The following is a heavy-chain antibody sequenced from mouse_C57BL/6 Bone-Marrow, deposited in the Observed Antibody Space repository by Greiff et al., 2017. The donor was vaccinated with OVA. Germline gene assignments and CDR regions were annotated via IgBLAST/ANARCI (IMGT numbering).Heavy chain of an antibody. J-gene: IGHJ4*01. Sequence: VQLQQSRAELVRPGASVKLSCTASGFNIKDDYMHWVKQRPEQGLEWIGWIDPENGDTEYASKFQGKATITADTSSNTAYLQLSSLTSEDTAVYYCTTVYPMDYWGQGTSVTVSS. D-gene: IGHD2-1*01. CDR2: IDPENGDT. CDR3: TTVYPMDY. V-gene: IGHV14-4*01. CDR1: GFNIKDDY.